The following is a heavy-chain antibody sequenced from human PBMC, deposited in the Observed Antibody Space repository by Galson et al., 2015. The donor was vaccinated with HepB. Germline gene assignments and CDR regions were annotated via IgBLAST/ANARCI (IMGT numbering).Heavy chain of an antibody. J-gene: IGHJ4*02. V-gene: IGHV3-30*18. CDR1: GFTFSSYG. CDR2: ISYDGSNK. D-gene: IGHD6-13*01. Sequence: SLRLSCAASGFTFSSYGMHWVRQAPGKGLEWVAVISYDGSNKYYADSVKGRFTISRDNSKNTLYLQMNSLRAEDTAVYYCANHQSSSSWSLDYWGQGTLVTVSS. CDR3: ANHQSSSSWSLDY.